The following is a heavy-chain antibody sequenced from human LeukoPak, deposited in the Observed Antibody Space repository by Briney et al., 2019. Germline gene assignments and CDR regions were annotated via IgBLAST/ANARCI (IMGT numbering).Heavy chain of an antibody. D-gene: IGHD2-15*01. CDR1: GFTFSSYG. V-gene: IGHV3-23*01. CDR2: ISGSGVST. J-gene: IGHJ6*03. CDR3: AKEVGVGHMDV. Sequence: GGSLRLSCAASGFTFSSYGMSWVRQAPGKGLELEWVSSISGSGVSTYYADSVKGRFTISRDNSKNTLNLQMNSLRDEDTAVYYCAKEVGVGHMDVWGKGTTVTVSS.